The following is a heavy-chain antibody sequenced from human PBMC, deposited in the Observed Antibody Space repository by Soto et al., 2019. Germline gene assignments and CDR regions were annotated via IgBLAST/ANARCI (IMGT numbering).Heavy chain of an antibody. D-gene: IGHD2-15*01. V-gene: IGHV1-8*01. Sequence: GASVKVSCKASGYTFTSYDINWVRQATGQGLEWMGWMNPNSGNTGYAQKFQGRVTMTRNTSISTAYMELSSLRSEDTAVYYCARAYCSGGSCSNWFDPWGQGTLVTVSS. CDR3: ARAYCSGGSCSNWFDP. CDR2: MNPNSGNT. J-gene: IGHJ5*02. CDR1: GYTFTSYD.